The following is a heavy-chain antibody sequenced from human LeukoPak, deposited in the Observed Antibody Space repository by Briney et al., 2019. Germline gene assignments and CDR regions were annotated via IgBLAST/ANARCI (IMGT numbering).Heavy chain of an antibody. J-gene: IGHJ6*03. D-gene: IGHD3-9*01. V-gene: IGHV4-34*01. CDR1: GGSFSGYY. CDR2: TNHVGST. CDR3: ARRSDILTGYYYYYYMDV. Sequence: SETLSLTCAVYGGSFSGYYWSWIRQPPGKGLEWIGQTNHVGSTKYNPSLKSRVTISVDTSKSQFSLKLNSVTAADTAVYYCARRSDILTGYYYYYYMDVWGKGTTVTISS.